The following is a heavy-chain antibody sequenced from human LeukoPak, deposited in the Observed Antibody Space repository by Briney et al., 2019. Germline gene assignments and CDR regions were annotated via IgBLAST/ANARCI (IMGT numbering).Heavy chain of an antibody. CDR1: GFTVSSNY. D-gene: IGHD6-19*01. CDR3: ARGYSSGWYGMDV. Sequence: GGSLRLSCAASGFTVSSNYMSWVRQAPGKGLEWVSVIYSGGSTYYADSVKGRFTISRDNSKNTLYLQMNSLRAEDTAVYYCARGYSSGWYGMDVWGQGTTVTVSS. J-gene: IGHJ6*02. V-gene: IGHV3-66*01. CDR2: IYSGGST.